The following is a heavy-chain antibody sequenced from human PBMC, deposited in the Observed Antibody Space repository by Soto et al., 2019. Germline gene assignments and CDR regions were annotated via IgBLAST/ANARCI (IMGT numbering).Heavy chain of an antibody. J-gene: IGHJ3*02. CDR1: GFTFSSYC. CDR2: ISYDGSNK. V-gene: IGHV3-30*18. D-gene: IGHD3-16*01. CDR3: GKEYVAWGADAFDI. Sequence: QVQLVESGGGVVQPGRSLRLSCAASGFTFSSYCMHWVRQAPGKGLEWVAGISYDGSNKYYADSVKGRFTISRDNSKKTLNLQMNSLRAEGTVVYYCGKEYVAWGADAFDIWGQGTMVTVSS.